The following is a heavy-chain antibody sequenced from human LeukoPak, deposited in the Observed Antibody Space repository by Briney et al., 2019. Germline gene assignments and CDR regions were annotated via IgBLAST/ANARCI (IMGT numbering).Heavy chain of an antibody. D-gene: IGHD5-24*01. CDR2: IYTSGST. CDR1: GGSISSGSHY. CDR3: ARGVATINFDY. Sequence: SQTLSLTCTVSGGSISSGSHYWRWIRQPAGKGLEWIGRIYTSGSTNYNPSLKSRVTISVDRSKNQFSLKLSSVTAADTAVYYCARGVATINFDYWGQGTLVTVSS. J-gene: IGHJ4*02. V-gene: IGHV4-61*02.